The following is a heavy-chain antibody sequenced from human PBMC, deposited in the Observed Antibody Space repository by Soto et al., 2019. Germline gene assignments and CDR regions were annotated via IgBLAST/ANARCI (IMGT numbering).Heavy chain of an antibody. Sequence: PSETLSLTCTVGSISTYYWDWIRQPPGKGLEWIGNIYYSGSTNYNPSLKTRVTISVDRSKNQFSLNLNFVTAADTAVYYCARSPPGWFDPWGLGNLVTVSS. V-gene: IGHV4-59*08. J-gene: IGHJ5*02. CDR3: ARSPPGWFDP. CDR2: IYYSGST. CDR1: SISTYY.